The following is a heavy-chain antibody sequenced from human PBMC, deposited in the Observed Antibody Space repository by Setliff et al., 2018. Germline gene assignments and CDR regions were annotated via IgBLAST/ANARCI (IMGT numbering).Heavy chain of an antibody. V-gene: IGHV1-2*02. CDR2: INPKSGGT. J-gene: IGHJ4*02. Sequence: SVKVSCQVSGYPFVGYYIYWMRQTPGQGFEWMGWINPKSGGTKYAVKFQGRVTMTRDTSINTIYMELSSLTSDDTAIYYCAKQGDLAFDYWGQGTQVTVSA. CDR1: GYPFVGYY. CDR3: AKQGDLAFDY. D-gene: IGHD3-16*01.